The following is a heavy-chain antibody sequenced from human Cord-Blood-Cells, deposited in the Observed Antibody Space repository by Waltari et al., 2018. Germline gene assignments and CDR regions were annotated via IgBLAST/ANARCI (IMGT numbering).Heavy chain of an antibody. CDR3: ARAGYDSSGYYFDY. Sequence: QVQLVESGGGVVQPGRSLRLSCAASGFTFSSYAMHWVRQAPGKGLGWVAVNTYDGINKYYADSVKGRFTISRDNSKNTLYLQMNSLRAEDTAVYYCARAGYDSSGYYFDYWGQGTLVTVSS. CDR2: NTYDGINK. J-gene: IGHJ4*02. V-gene: IGHV3-30*04. CDR1: GFTFSSYA. D-gene: IGHD3-22*01.